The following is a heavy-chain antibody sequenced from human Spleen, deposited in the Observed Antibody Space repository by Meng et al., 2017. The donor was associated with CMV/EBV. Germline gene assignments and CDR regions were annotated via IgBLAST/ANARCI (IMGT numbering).Heavy chain of an antibody. J-gene: IGHJ4*02. CDR2: IIPILGSA. CDR1: GGTFISYT. Sequence: SVKVSCKASGGTFISYTFSWVRQAPGQGLQWMGRIIPILGSADHAQSFQGRVTITADKSTSTAYMELSSLRSEDTAVYYCARDVVGAREYYFDYWGQGTLVTVSS. CDR3: ARDVVGAREYYFDY. D-gene: IGHD1-26*01. V-gene: IGHV1-69*08.